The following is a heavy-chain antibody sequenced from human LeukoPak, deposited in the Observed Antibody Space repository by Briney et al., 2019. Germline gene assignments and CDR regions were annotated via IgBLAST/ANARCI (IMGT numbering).Heavy chain of an antibody. J-gene: IGHJ4*02. CDR2: ITNSGGTT. V-gene: IGHV3-23*01. Sequence: GGSPRLSCAASGFPFSSYAMSWVRQAPGKGLEWVSPITNSGGTTYYADSVKGRFTISRDNSKNTLYLQMNSLRAEDTAVYYCAKGASYFDYWGQGTLVTVSS. CDR1: GFPFSSYA. CDR3: AKGASYFDY.